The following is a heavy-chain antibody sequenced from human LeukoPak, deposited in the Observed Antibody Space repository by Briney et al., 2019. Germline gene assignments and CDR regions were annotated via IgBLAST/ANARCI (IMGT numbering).Heavy chain of an antibody. V-gene: IGHV3-48*02. CDR1: GFTYSTFG. J-gene: IGHJ4*02. Sequence: GGSLRLSCAASGFTYSTFGMIWLRQAPAKGLEWVSYISSSSSTIYYADSVKGRFTISRDNAKNSLYLQMNSLRDEDTAVYYCASPQESGTTSLGVYWGQGTLVTVSS. D-gene: IGHD2/OR15-2a*01. CDR2: ISSSSSTI. CDR3: ASPQESGTTSLGVY.